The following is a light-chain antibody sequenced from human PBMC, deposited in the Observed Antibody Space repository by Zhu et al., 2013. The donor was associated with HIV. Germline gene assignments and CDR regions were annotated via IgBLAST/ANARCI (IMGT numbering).Light chain of an antibody. J-gene: IGKJ1*01. CDR2: GAS. V-gene: IGKV3-20*01. CDR3: QRFGSSLTWT. Sequence: IVLTQSPGTLSLSPGERATLSCGASQSVGSTFLAWYQQKPGQAPRLLIYGASTRATGIPDRFSGSGSGTDFTLTITGLEPEDSGMYFCQRFGSSLTWTFGQGTNLEIK. CDR1: QSVGSTF.